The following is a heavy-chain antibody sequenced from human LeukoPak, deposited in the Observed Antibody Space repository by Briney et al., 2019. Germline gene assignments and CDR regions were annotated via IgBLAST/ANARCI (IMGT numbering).Heavy chain of an antibody. D-gene: IGHD6-13*01. CDR2: FYHGGST. CDR1: GYSISTGYY. Sequence: TSETLSLTCTVSGYSISTGYYWDWIRQPPGKGLEWIGTFYHGGSTYYNPSLKSRVTISVDTSKSQFSLKLSSVTAADTAVYYCARVLGLAAAGPNWFDPWGQGTLVTVSS. J-gene: IGHJ5*02. V-gene: IGHV4-38-2*02. CDR3: ARVLGLAAAGPNWFDP.